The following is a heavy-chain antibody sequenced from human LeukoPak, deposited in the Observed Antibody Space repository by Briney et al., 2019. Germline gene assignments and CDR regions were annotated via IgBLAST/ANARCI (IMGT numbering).Heavy chain of an antibody. CDR2: IMPLFNTA. Sequence: SVKVSCKASGGTFSSYSITWVRQAPGQGLEWMGGIMPLFNTANNAQQFQGRVTITTDESTSTAYMELSSLRFEDTAMYYCARVDRYHYYLDVWGKGTRVTVS. CDR3: ARVDRYHYYLDV. CDR1: GGTFSSYS. V-gene: IGHV1-69*05. J-gene: IGHJ6*03.